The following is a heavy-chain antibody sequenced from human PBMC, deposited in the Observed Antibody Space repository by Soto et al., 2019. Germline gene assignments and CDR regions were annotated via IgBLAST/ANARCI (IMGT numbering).Heavy chain of an antibody. CDR1: GYTFTDYF. CDR2: INPNSGGT. CDR3: ASDTKIPANAIHDGR. J-gene: IGHJ4*02. Sequence: VEMVQSGAEVKKPGASVRVSCKASGYTFTDYFIHWVRQAPGQGLEWMGWINPNSGGTNYAQKFQGSVTMTRDTSITTVYLDLRRLRSDDTATYYCASDTKIPANAIHDGRWGQGTLVTVSS. V-gene: IGHV1-2*02. D-gene: IGHD2-2*01.